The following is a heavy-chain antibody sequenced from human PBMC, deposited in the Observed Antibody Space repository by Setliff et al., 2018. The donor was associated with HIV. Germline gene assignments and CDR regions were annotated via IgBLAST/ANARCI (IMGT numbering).Heavy chain of an antibody. CDR1: AFTFSDYY. D-gene: IGHD1-1*01. J-gene: IGHJ4*02. Sequence: GGSLRLSCAASAFTFSDYYMSWIRQAPGKGLEWISYISSRGSTIYYADSVKGRFTISRDNAKNSLYLQMNSLRPEDTAVYYCASARIPTGGTSTSLDYWGQGALVTVSS. V-gene: IGHV3-11*04. CDR2: ISSRGSTI. CDR3: ASARIPTGGTSTSLDY.